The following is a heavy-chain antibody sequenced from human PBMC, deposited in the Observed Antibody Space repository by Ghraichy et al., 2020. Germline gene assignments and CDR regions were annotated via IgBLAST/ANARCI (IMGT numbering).Heavy chain of an antibody. D-gene: IGHD6-13*01. V-gene: IGHV3-7*03. CDR1: GFTFSSYW. J-gene: IGHJ5*02. CDR2: IKQDGSEK. CDR3: ARFYGSSPTGNWFDP. Sequence: GGSLRLSCAASGFTFSSYWMSWVRQAPGKGLEWVANIKQDGSEKYYVDSVKGRFTISRDNAKNSLYLQMNSLRAEDTAVYYCARFYGSSPTGNWFDPWGQGTLVTVSS.